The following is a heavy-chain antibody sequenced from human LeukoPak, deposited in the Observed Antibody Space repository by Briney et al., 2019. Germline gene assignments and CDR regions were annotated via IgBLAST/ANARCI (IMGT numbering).Heavy chain of an antibody. Sequence: SETLSLTCAVYGGSFSGYYWSWIRQPPGKGLEWIGEINHSGSTNYNPSLKSRVTISVDTSKNQFSLKLSSVTAADTAVYYCARGRGITMIVVVTKSNNWFDPWGQGTLVTVSS. CDR2: INHSGST. CDR1: GGSFSGYY. J-gene: IGHJ5*02. D-gene: IGHD3-22*01. V-gene: IGHV4-34*01. CDR3: ARGRGITMIVVVTKSNNWFDP.